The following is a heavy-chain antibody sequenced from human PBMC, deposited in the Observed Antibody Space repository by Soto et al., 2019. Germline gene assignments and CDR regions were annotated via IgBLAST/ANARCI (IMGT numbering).Heavy chain of an antibody. CDR1: GGSITSSGYS. V-gene: IGHV4-30-2*01. D-gene: IGHD3-10*01. CDR2: IYHTGTT. Sequence: PSETLSLTCAVSGGSITSSGYSWTWIRQPPGKGLEWIGYIYHTGTTYYNPSLKGRVVISFDTSKKQSSLQVTSVTAADTAVYFCARHRIEVVWRGFDFWGQGSPVTVSS. J-gene: IGHJ4*02. CDR3: ARHRIEVVWRGFDF.